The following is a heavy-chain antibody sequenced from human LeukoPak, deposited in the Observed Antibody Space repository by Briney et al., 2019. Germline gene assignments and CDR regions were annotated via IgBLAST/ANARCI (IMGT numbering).Heavy chain of an antibody. CDR2: IYYSGST. J-gene: IGHJ4*02. D-gene: IGHD3-22*01. CDR1: GGSISSSSYY. Sequence: SETLSLTCTVSGGSISSSSYYWGWIRQPPGKGLEWIGSIYYSGSTYHNPSLKSRVTISVDTSKNQFSLKLSSVTAADTAVYYCATRGDSAYYYDSSGYYPFDYWGQGTLVTVSS. V-gene: IGHV4-39*01. CDR3: ATRGDSAYYYDSSGYYPFDY.